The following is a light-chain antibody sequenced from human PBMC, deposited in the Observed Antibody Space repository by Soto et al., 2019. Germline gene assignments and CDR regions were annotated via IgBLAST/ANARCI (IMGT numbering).Light chain of an antibody. CDR3: LQYYNLPPWT. J-gene: IGKJ1*01. V-gene: IGKV3-15*01. Sequence: IVLTQSLCTLSLSTWERTTLSCMASQSVSGNLAWYQQKHGQAPRLLIYAASTRATGVPDRFSGSGSGTEFTLTISSLQSEDFAVYYCLQYYNLPPWTFGQGTMVAIK. CDR2: AAS. CDR1: QSVSGN.